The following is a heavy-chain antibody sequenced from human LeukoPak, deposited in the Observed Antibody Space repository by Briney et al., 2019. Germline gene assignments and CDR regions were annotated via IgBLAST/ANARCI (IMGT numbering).Heavy chain of an antibody. Sequence: SGGSLRLSCAASGFAFSPFSLHWVRQAPGKGLEWVSSISDSSTYIYYADSVKGRFTISRDDANSSLYLQMNSLRVEDTAVYFCARDPQYFFDSSGFDYWGQGSLVAVSS. D-gene: IGHD3-22*01. CDR1: GFAFSPFS. CDR2: ISDSSTYI. J-gene: IGHJ4*02. CDR3: ARDPQYFFDSSGFDY. V-gene: IGHV3-21*01.